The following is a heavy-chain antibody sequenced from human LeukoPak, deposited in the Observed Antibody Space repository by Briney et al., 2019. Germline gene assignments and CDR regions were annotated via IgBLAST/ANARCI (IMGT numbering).Heavy chain of an antibody. Sequence: PGGSLRLSCAASGFTFSSYGMHWVRQAPGKGLEWVAFIYYDGSNKYYADSVKGRFTISRDNSKNTLYLQMNSLRDEDTAVYYCARRHSSSWYYLDCWGQGTLLTVSS. V-gene: IGHV3-33*01. CDR2: IYYDGSNK. D-gene: IGHD6-6*01. CDR1: GFTFSSYG. CDR3: ARRHSSSWYYLDC. J-gene: IGHJ4*02.